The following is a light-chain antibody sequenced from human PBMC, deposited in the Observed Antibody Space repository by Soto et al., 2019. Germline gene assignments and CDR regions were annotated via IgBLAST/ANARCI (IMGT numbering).Light chain of an antibody. CDR2: EVS. Sequence: QSALTQPASVSGSLGQRIPTSCTGTSGDVGGFNFASWYQQHPGKAPKLMIYEVSNRPSGVSNRFSGSKSGNTASLTISGLQAEDEADYYCSSYTSSSTLVVFGGGTKLTVL. CDR3: SSYTSSSTLVV. J-gene: IGLJ2*01. V-gene: IGLV2-14*01. CDR1: SGDVGGFNF.